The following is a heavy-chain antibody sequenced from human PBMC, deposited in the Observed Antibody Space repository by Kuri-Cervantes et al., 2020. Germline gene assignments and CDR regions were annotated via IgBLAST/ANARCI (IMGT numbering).Heavy chain of an antibody. V-gene: IGHV3-7*01. CDR1: GFTFSSDW. CDR3: ASGSSGWYSDY. D-gene: IGHD6-19*01. CDR2: IKQDGSEK. Sequence: GGSLRLSCAASGFTFSSDWMSWVRQAPGKGLEWVANIKQDGSEKFYVDSVKGRFTISRDNAKNSLYLQMNSLRAEDTAVYYCASGSSGWYSDYWGQGTLVTVSS. J-gene: IGHJ4*02.